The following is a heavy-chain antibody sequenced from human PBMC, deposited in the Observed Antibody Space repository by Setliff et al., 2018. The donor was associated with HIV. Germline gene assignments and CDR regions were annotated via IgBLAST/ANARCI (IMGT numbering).Heavy chain of an antibody. D-gene: IGHD2-21*02. Sequence: GESLKISCKGSGYSFTSYWIAWVRQMPGKGLEWMGIIYPGDSHTKYSPSFQGQVTFSADKSISTAYLQWSSLKASDTAIYYCTRHILAYCAGDCYPLDYWGQGTLVTVSS. J-gene: IGHJ4*02. CDR1: GYSFTSYW. CDR2: IYPGDSHT. V-gene: IGHV5-51*01. CDR3: TRHILAYCAGDCYPLDY.